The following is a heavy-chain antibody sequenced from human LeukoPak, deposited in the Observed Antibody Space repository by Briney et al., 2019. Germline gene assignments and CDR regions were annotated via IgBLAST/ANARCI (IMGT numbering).Heavy chain of an antibody. D-gene: IGHD3-22*01. CDR1: GFTFRSYA. V-gene: IGHV3-21*06. CDR3: ARRGYHDSSGYDY. CDR2: ISGSSTDI. Sequence: GGSLRLSCAASGFTFRSYAMNWVRQAPGKGLEWVSSISGSSTDIYYVDSVKGRFTISRDNAKNSVFLQINNLRAEDTTIYYCARRGYHDSSGYDYWGQGTLVTVSS. J-gene: IGHJ4*02.